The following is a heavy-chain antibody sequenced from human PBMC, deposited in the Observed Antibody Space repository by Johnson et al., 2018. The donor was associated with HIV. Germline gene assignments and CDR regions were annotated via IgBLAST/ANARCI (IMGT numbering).Heavy chain of an antibody. CDR2: INGDGSRL. CDR3: ARRAHDAFDI. Sequence: MLLVESGGGLVQPGGSLRLSCGASGFTFSDHWMQWVRQAPGKGLVWVSRINGDGSRLTYADSVKGRFTIARDNAKNTLYLELKSLRSEDTAVYYCARRAHDAFDIWGQGTMVTVSS. CDR1: GFTFSDHW. J-gene: IGHJ3*02. V-gene: IGHV3-74*02.